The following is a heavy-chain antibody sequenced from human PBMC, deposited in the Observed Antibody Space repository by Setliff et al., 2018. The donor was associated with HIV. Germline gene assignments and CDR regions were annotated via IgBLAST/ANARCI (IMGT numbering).Heavy chain of an antibody. CDR1: NDSISSSTAHY. V-gene: IGHV4-39*01. Sequence: PSETLSLTCTVSNDSISSSTAHYWGWIRQPPGKGLEWIGSIFYTGSTYYSTSLKSRVTISVDTSKNQFSLKLSSVTAADTAVHYCARHFGGDYQLPDLFDYWGQGTLVTVSS. J-gene: IGHJ4*02. D-gene: IGHD2-2*01. CDR2: IFYTGST. CDR3: ARHFGGDYQLPDLFDY.